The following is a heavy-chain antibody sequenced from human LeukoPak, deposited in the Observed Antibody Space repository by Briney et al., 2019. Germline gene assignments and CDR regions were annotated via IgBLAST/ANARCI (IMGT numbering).Heavy chain of an antibody. J-gene: IGHJ3*02. CDR2: ISGSSSYI. V-gene: IGHV3-21*01. Sequence: GGSLRLSCAASGFIFSSYSMNWVRQAPGKGLEWVSSISGSSSYIYYADSVKGRFTISRHNAKNSLYLQMNGLRAEDTAVYYCARVPAGVIGMKDAFDIWGQGTMVTVSS. CDR1: GFIFSSYS. D-gene: IGHD3-16*02. CDR3: ARVPAGVIGMKDAFDI.